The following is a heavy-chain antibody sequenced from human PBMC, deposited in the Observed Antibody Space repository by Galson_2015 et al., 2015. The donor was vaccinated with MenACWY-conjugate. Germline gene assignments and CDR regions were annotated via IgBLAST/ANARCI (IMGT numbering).Heavy chain of an antibody. Sequence: SLRLSCAASGFTFSSYSMNWVRQAPGKGLEWVSYISSSSSTIYYADSVKGRFTISRDNAKNSLYLQMNSLRAEDTAVYYCARDGDYYGSGSYYKPVNWFDPWGQGTLVTDSS. J-gene: IGHJ5*02. CDR1: GFTFSSYS. V-gene: IGHV3-48*01. CDR3: ARDGDYYGSGSYYKPVNWFDP. CDR2: ISSSSSTI. D-gene: IGHD3-10*01.